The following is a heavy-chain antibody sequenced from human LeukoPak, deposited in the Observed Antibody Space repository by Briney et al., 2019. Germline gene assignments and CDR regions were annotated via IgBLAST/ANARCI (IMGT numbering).Heavy chain of an antibody. Sequence: GASLRISCKGSGYSFTSYWISWVRQMPGKGLEWMGRVDPSDSYTNYSPSFQGHVTISADKSISTAYLRWNSLKASDTAMYYCARGDILTGYYWVYWGQGTLVTVSS. CDR1: GYSFTSYW. CDR2: VDPSDSYT. CDR3: ARGDILTGYYWVY. D-gene: IGHD3-9*01. V-gene: IGHV5-10-1*01. J-gene: IGHJ4*02.